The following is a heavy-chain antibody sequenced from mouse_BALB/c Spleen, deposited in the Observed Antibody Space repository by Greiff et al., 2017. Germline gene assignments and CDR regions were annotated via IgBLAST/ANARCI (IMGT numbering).Heavy chain of an antibody. J-gene: IGHJ4*01. V-gene: IGHV1-69*02. D-gene: IGHD2-4*01. CDR2: IYPSDSYT. Sequence: VQLQQPGAELVRPGASVKLSCKASGYTFTSYWINWVKQRPGQGLEWIGNIYPSDSYTNYNQKFKDKATLTVDKSSSTAYMQLSSPTSEDSAVYYCTRSYYDYDDYYAMDYWGQGTSVTVSS. CDR1: GYTFTSYW. CDR3: TRSYYDYDDYYAMDY.